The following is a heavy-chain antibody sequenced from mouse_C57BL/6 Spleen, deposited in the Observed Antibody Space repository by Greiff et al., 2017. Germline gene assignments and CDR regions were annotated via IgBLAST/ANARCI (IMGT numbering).Heavy chain of an antibody. V-gene: IGHV1-69*01. Sequence: QVQLQQPGAELVMPGASVKLSCKASGYTFTSYWMHWVKQRPGQGLEWIGEIDPSDSYTNYNQKFKGKSTLTVDKSSSTAYMQLSSLTSEDSAVYYCARSDDSFAYWGQGTLVTVSA. CDR1: GYTFTSYW. J-gene: IGHJ3*01. CDR2: IDPSDSYT. D-gene: IGHD2-4*01. CDR3: ARSDDSFAY.